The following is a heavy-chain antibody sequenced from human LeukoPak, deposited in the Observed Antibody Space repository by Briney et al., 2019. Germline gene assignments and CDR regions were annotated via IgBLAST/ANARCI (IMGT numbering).Heavy chain of an antibody. CDR1: GGTFSSYA. J-gene: IGHJ4*02. Sequence: SVKVSCKASGGTFSSYAISWVQQAPGQGLEWMGGIIPIFGTANYAQKFQGRVTITTDESTSTAYMELSSLRSEDTAVYYCARDRDFWSGYYAIGGFDYWGQGTLVTVSS. V-gene: IGHV1-69*05. CDR3: ARDRDFWSGYYAIGGFDY. CDR2: IIPIFGTA. D-gene: IGHD3-3*01.